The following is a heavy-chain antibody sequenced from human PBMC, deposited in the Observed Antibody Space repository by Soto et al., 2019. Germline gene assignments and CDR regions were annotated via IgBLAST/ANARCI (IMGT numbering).Heavy chain of an antibody. J-gene: IGHJ6*02. CDR1: GFTFSSYS. Sequence: GGSLRLSCAASGFTFSSYSMNWVRQAPGKGLEWVSSISSSSSYIYYADSVKGRFTISRDNAKNSLYLQMNSLRAEDTAVYYCARDAYSGYDSVSSSRVLYYYYGMDVWGQGTTVTVSS. CDR2: ISSSSSYI. D-gene: IGHD5-12*01. CDR3: ARDAYSGYDSVSSSRVLYYYYGMDV. V-gene: IGHV3-21*01.